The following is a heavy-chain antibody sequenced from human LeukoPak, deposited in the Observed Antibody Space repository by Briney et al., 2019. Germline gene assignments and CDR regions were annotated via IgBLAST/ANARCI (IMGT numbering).Heavy chain of an antibody. D-gene: IGHD6-19*01. Sequence: SETLSLTCTVSGGSISSSSYYWGWIRQPPGKGLEWIGSIYYSGSTYYNPSLKSRVTISVDTSKNQFSLKLSSVTAADTAVYYCARESVAVAGTPPDYWGQGTLVTVSS. J-gene: IGHJ4*02. CDR1: GGSISSSSYY. CDR3: ARESVAVAGTPPDY. V-gene: IGHV4-39*07. CDR2: IYYSGST.